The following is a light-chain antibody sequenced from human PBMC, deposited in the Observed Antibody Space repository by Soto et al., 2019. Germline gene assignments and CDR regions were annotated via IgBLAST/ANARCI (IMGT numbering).Light chain of an antibody. CDR2: GAS. CDR1: QGISNN. V-gene: IGKV1-16*01. J-gene: IGKJ4*01. CDR3: QQCDAYPLT. Sequence: IQMTQSPSSLSASVGDKVTITCRASQGISNNLAWFQQKVGKPPKVLIYGASLQSGVPSRFSGSRSGTDFTLTISSLQPDDFATYYCQQCDAYPLTFGGGTKVEVK.